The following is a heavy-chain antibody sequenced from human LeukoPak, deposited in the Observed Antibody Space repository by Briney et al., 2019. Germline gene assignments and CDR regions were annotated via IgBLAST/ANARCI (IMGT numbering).Heavy chain of an antibody. CDR3: AKDLSMTTGTKRFDY. CDR2: ISGRGVGT. CDR1: GFTFSSYV. V-gene: IGHV3-23*01. J-gene: IGHJ4*02. D-gene: IGHD4-17*01. Sequence: PGGSLRLSCAASGFTFSSYVMSWVRQAPGKGLEWVSSISGRGVGTFYADSVKGRFTISRDNSENTLYLQMNSLRAEDTAVYYGAKDLSMTTGTKRFDYWAREPWSPSPQ.